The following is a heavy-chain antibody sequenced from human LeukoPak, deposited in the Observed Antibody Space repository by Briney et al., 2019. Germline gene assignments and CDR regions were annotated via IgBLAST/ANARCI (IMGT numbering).Heavy chain of an antibody. CDR3: ARDKTDYYYDSSGYDY. V-gene: IGHV4-4*02. Sequence: PSETLSLTCAVSGGSISSSNWWSWVRQPPGKGLEWIGEIYHSGSTNYNPSLKSRVTISVDKSKNQFSLKLSSVTAADTAVYYCARDKTDYYYDSSGYDYWGQGTLVTVSS. CDR2: IYHSGST. CDR1: GGSISSSNW. J-gene: IGHJ4*02. D-gene: IGHD3-22*01.